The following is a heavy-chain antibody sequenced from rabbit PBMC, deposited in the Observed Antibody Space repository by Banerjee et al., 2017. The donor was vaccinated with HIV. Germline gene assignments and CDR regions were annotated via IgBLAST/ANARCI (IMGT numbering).Heavy chain of an antibody. Sequence: QSLEESGGDLVQPGGSLTLSCNASGFDFSVYYMSWVRQAPGKGLEWIGYIDTVFGSTYYANWVNGRFTISSHSAQNTLYLQLNSLTAADTATYFCARSVAGADWSYALWGQGTLVTVS. CDR2: IDTVFGST. J-gene: IGHJ4*01. CDR1: GFDFSVYY. CDR3: ARSVAGADWSYAL. D-gene: IGHD8-1*01. V-gene: IGHV1S7*01.